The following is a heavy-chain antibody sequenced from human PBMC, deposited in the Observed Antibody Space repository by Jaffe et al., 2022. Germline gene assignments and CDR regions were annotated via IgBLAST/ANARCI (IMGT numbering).Heavy chain of an antibody. J-gene: IGHJ4*02. CDR1: GFTFDDYA. D-gene: IGHD3-10*01. CDR2: ISWNSGSI. CDR3: AKDLLWKNAVPSEGAVDY. V-gene: IGHV3-9*01. Sequence: EVQLVESGGGLVQPGRSLRLSCAASGFTFDDYAMHWVRQAPGKGLEWVSGISWNSGSIGYADSVKGRFTISRDNAKNSLYLQMNSLRAEDTALYYCAKDLLWKNAVPSEGAVDYWGQGTLVTVSS.